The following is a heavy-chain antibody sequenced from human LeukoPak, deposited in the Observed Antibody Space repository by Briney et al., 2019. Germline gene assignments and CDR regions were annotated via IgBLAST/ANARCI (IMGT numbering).Heavy chain of an antibody. CDR3: ARVILERPNHYYYYYYMDV. D-gene: IGHD1-1*01. Sequence: PSETLSLTCTVSGGSISSYYWSWIRQPPGKGLEWIGYIYYTGSTNYNPSLKRRVTISVDTSKNQFSLKLSSVTVADTAVYYCARVILERPNHYYYYYYMDVWGKGTTVTVSS. CDR2: IYYTGST. CDR1: GGSISSYY. V-gene: IGHV4-59*12. J-gene: IGHJ6*03.